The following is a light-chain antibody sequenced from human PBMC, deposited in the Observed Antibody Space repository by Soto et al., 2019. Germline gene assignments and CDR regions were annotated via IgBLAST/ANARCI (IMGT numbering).Light chain of an antibody. J-gene: IGKJ4*01. CDR1: QGIRDF. CDR3: QQFNVYPLT. V-gene: IGKV1-9*01. Sequence: DIQLTQSPSFLSASVGDRVTITCRASQGIRDFLAWYQQKPGQPPKLLIYAASTLQTGVPTSFIGIASGTEFTLIISNLQPADFATYYCQQFNVYPLTFGGGTKVEIK. CDR2: AAS.